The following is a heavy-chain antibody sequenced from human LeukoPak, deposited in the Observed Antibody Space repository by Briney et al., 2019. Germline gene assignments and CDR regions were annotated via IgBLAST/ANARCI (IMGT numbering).Heavy chain of an antibody. CDR1: GGSISGYY. J-gene: IGHJ5*02. Sequence: SETLSLTCTVSGGSISGYYWSWSRQPPGKGVEWIGNLYYMRGAWYKSSLKSRVTTSVDTSRNEFSLKLSSVTAADTAVYYCAGDERRGSYGHWFDPWGQGTLVTVSS. CDR3: AGDERRGSYGHWFDP. D-gene: IGHD3-16*01. CDR2: LYYMRGA. V-gene: IGHV4-59*01.